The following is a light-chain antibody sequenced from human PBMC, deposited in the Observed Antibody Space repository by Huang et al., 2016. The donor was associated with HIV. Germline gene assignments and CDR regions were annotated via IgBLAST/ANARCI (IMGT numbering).Light chain of an antibody. Sequence: DIQMTQSPSSLSASVGDRVTITCRASQSITIYLNWYQHEPGKAPMLLIYATSNLRSGVPSRFSGSGSGTDFTLTINSLQPEDFATYYCQQSYGMPPWTFGQGTKVEIK. J-gene: IGKJ1*01. CDR2: ATS. CDR1: QSITIY. CDR3: QQSYGMPPWT. V-gene: IGKV1-39*01.